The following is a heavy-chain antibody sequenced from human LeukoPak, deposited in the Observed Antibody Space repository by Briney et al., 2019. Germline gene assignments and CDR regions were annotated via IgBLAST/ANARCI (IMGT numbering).Heavy chain of an antibody. CDR2: IHYSGST. CDR3: ARGGGPPSYLDY. D-gene: IGHD3-16*01. Sequence: SETLSLTCTVSGGSISSYYWSWIRQPPGKGLEWIGYIHYSGSTNYKASLKSRVIISVDTSKNQFSLRMNSVTAADTAVYYCARGGGPPSYLDYWGQGTLVTVSS. CDR1: GGSISSYY. V-gene: IGHV4-59*01. J-gene: IGHJ4*02.